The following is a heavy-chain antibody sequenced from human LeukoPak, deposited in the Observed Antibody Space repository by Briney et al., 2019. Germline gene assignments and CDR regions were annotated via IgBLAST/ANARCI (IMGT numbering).Heavy chain of an antibody. D-gene: IGHD3-9*01. Sequence: GGSLRLSCAASGFTFDDYAMHWVRQAPGKGLEWVSGISWNSGSIGYADSVKGRFTISRDNAKNSLYLQMNSLRAEDTALYYCAKSGDYDILTGSSIDYWGQETLVTVSS. CDR1: GFTFDDYA. J-gene: IGHJ4*02. CDR2: ISWNSGSI. CDR3: AKSGDYDILTGSSIDY. V-gene: IGHV3-9*01.